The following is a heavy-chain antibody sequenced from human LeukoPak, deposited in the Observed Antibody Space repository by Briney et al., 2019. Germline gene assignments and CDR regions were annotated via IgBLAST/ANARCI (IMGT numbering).Heavy chain of an antibody. CDR2: INPNSGGT. V-gene: IGHV1-2*02. Sequence: ASVKVSCKASGYTFTGYYMHWVRQAPGQGLEWMGWINPNSGGTNYAQKFQDRVTMTRDTSISTAYMELSRLRSDDTAVYYCARDEGYSSSWPDDAFDIWGQGTMVTVSS. D-gene: IGHD6-13*01. CDR3: ARDEGYSSSWPDDAFDI. CDR1: GYTFTGYY. J-gene: IGHJ3*02.